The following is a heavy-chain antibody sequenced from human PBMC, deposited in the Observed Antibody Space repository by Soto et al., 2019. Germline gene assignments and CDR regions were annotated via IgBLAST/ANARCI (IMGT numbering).Heavy chain of an antibody. CDR2: INPSGGST. V-gene: IGHV1-46*01. CDR3: ARDGAGGHINWNYVLY. Sequence: AASVKVSCKASGYTFTSYYMHWVRQAPGQGLEWMGIINPSGGSTSYAQKFQGRVTMTRDTSTSTVYMELSSLRSEDTAVFFCARDGAGGHINWNYVLYWGQGTLVTVSS. CDR1: GYTFTSYY. D-gene: IGHD1-1*01. J-gene: IGHJ4*02.